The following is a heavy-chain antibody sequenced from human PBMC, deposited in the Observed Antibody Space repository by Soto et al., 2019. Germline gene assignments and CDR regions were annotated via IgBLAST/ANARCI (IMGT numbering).Heavy chain of an antibody. CDR1: GGTFSSYA. V-gene: IGHV1-69*01. CDR3: ARSQGSSTSLEIYYYYYYGMEV. D-gene: IGHD2-2*01. CDR2: IIPISETT. Sequence: QVQLVQSGAEVKKPGSSVKVSCKASGGTFSSYAISWVRQAPGQGLEWMGGIIPISETTNYAQKFQGRVTSTADESKSTASMELSSLRSEDTAVYYCARSQGSSTSLEIYYYYYYGMEVWGQGTTVTVSS. J-gene: IGHJ6*02.